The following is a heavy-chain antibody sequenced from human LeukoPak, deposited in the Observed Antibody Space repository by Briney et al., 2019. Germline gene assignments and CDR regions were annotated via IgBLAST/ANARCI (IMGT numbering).Heavy chain of an antibody. D-gene: IGHD6-13*01. J-gene: IGHJ4*02. Sequence: PGGSLRLSCAASGFNFDAYAMHWVRQAPGKGLQWVSLISADGGSTYYADSVKGRFTISRDNSKNSLYLQMNSLTTEDTAFYYSAKAKAGTIVWYGRWAIGLFDYWGQGTLLTVSS. CDR3: AKAKAGTIVWYGRWAIGLFDY. V-gene: IGHV3-43*02. CDR1: GFNFDAYA. CDR2: ISADGGST.